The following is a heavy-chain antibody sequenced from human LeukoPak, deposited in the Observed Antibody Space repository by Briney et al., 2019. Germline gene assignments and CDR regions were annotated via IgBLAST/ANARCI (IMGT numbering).Heavy chain of an antibody. J-gene: IGHJ5*02. CDR1: GYTFTDYY. CDR2: INPNSSGT. D-gene: IGHD2-2*03. Sequence: ASVKVSCKASGYTFTDYYMHWVRQAPGQGLEWIGWINPNSSGTNYAQQFQGRATMTRDTSISTAYMELSRLRSDDTAVHYCARDADIGYCSSTSCVEFDPWGQGTLVTVSS. V-gene: IGHV1-2*02. CDR3: ARDADIGYCSSTSCVEFDP.